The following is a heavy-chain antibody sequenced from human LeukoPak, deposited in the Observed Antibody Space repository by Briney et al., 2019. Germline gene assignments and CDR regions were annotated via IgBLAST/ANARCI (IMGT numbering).Heavy chain of an antibody. CDR2: IYYSGST. J-gene: IGHJ4*02. Sequence: ASETLSLTCTVSGGSISSNGYYWGWIRQPPGKGLEWIGYIYYSGSTNYNPSLKSRVTISVDTSKNQFSLKLSSVTAADTAVYYCARVRTTGIAVALDYWGQGTLVTVSS. CDR3: ARVRTTGIAVALDY. CDR1: GGSISSNGYY. V-gene: IGHV4-61*08. D-gene: IGHD6-19*01.